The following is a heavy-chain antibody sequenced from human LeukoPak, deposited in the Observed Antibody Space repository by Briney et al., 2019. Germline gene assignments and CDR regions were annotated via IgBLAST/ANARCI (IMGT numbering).Heavy chain of an antibody. Sequence: GGSLRLSCAASGFTVLNYCMRWVRQAPGKGLEWVANINLDGSQKYYVDSLKGRFTISRDNAKNSLYLQMNSLRAEDTAVYYCARDVDYANPRHDYWGQGTLVTVSS. CDR2: INLDGSQK. J-gene: IGHJ4*02. V-gene: IGHV3-7*01. D-gene: IGHD4/OR15-4a*01. CDR1: GFTVLNYC. CDR3: ARDVDYANPRHDY.